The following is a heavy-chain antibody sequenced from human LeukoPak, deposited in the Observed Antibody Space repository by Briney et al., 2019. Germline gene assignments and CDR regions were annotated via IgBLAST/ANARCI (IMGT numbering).Heavy chain of an antibody. D-gene: IGHD2/OR15-2a*01. CDR2: MNPNSGNT. Sequence: GASVKVSCKASVYTFTPYDINWVRQATGQGLVWMGWMNPNSGNTGYAQKFQGRVTMTRNTSMSTAYMELSSLRSEDTAVYYCASTTYQGPAKKGIDCWGQGAPVTVSS. CDR1: VYTFTPYD. J-gene: IGHJ4*02. V-gene: IGHV1-8*01. CDR3: ASTTYQGPAKKGIDC.